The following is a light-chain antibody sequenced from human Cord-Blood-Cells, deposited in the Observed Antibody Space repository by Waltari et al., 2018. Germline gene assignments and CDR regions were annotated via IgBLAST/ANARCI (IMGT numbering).Light chain of an antibody. CDR2: WPS. Sequence: DIVMTQSPDSLAVSLGERATSNCKSSQSVLYSSNNKNYLAWYHQKPGQPPKLLIYWPSTRQSGLPIRFSGSGSGTDFTLTISSLQAEDVAVYYCQQYYSTPHTFGQGTKLEIK. CDR1: QSVLYSSNNKNY. V-gene: IGKV4-1*01. CDR3: QQYYSTPHT. J-gene: IGKJ2*01.